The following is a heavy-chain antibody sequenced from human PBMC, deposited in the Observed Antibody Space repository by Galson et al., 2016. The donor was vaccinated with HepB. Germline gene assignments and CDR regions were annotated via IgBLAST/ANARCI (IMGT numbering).Heavy chain of an antibody. D-gene: IGHD3-10*01. CDR3: AKDRTPFAFLWFGEFDY. J-gene: IGHJ4*02. V-gene: IGHV3-48*03. CDR2: ISSSGTTI. Sequence: SLRLSCAASGFTFSSFEMNWVRQAPGKGLEWLSYISSSGTTIYYADSVKGRFTISRDNARNSLYLQMNSLRAEDTAVYYCAKDRTPFAFLWFGEFDYWGQGTLVTASS. CDR1: GFTFSSFE.